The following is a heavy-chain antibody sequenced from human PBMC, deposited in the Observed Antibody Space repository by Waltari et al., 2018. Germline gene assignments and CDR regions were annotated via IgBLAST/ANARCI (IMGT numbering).Heavy chain of an antibody. V-gene: IGHV3-21*01. CDR1: GFTFSNYN. CDR2: VSSLGNYI. D-gene: IGHD2-8*01. CDR3: ARDPCGVQGWFDP. J-gene: IGHJ5*02. Sequence: EVQLVESGGGLVKPGGSLRLSCAASGFTFSNYNMAWVRQAPGKVLEWVSSVSSLGNYIYYTDSMRGRFTISRDNAKNSLYLQMNSLSAEDTAVYYCARDPCGVQGWFDPWGQGTQVTVSS.